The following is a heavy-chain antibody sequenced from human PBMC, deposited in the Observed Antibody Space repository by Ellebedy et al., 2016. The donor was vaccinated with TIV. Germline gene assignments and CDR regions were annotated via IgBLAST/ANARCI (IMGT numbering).Heavy chain of an antibody. Sequence: AASVKVSCKASGGTFSSYAISWARQAPGQGLEWMGGIVPILGIVKYAQKFQGRVTITADQSTNTAYMELGSLRSEDTAVYYCARNQGSGTFGNWFDPWGQGTLVTVSS. D-gene: IGHD3-10*01. CDR3: ARNQGSGTFGNWFDP. CDR2: IVPILGIV. J-gene: IGHJ5*02. CDR1: GGTFSSYA. V-gene: IGHV1-69*10.